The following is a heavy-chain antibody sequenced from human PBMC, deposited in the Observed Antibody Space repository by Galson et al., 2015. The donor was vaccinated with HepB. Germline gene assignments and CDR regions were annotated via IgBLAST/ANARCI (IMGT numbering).Heavy chain of an antibody. V-gene: IGHV1-2*04. CDR3: ARALEYGMDV. J-gene: IGHJ6*02. CDR1: GGTFSSYA. Sequence: SVKVSCKASGGTFSSYAISWVRQAPGQGLEWMGGIIPNSGGTNYAQKFQGWVTMTRDTSISTAYMELSRLRSDDTAVYYCARALEYGMDVWGQGTTVTVSS. D-gene: IGHD5-24*01. CDR2: IIPNSGGT.